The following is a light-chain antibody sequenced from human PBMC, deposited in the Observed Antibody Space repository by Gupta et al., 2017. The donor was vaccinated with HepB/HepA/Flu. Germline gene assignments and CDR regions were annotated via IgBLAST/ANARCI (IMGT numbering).Light chain of an antibody. CDR2: NNK. CDR3: AAWDDSLNGRYV. Sequence: QSVLTEPSSASGHPGQRANNSCSGRSSNIGSNTVNWYQQLPGTAPKLLIYNNKQRPSGVPDRFSGSKSGTSASLAISGLQAEDEADYYCAAWDDSLNGRYVFGTGTKVTVL. CDR1: SSNIGSNT. V-gene: IGLV1-44*01. J-gene: IGLJ1*01.